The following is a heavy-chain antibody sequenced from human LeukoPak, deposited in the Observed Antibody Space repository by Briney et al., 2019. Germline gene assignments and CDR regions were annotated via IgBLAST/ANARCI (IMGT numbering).Heavy chain of an antibody. CDR2: ISSGSSYI. Sequence: PGGSLRLSCAVSGYTFSTYSMNWVRQAPGKGLEWVSFISSGSSYIYYADSVKGRFTISRDNAKNSLYLKMNSLRADDTAVYFCARSFYDSCGYANFDYWGQGALVTVSS. J-gene: IGHJ4*02. V-gene: IGHV3-21*06. CDR1: GYTFSTYS. CDR3: ARSFYDSCGYANFDY. D-gene: IGHD3-22*01.